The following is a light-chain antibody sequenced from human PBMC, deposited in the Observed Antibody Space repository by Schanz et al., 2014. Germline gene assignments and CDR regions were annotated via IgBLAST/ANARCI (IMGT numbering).Light chain of an antibody. CDR1: ETVNGRF. J-gene: IGKJ3*01. CDR2: NAS. V-gene: IGKV3-20*01. CDR3: QHYGGSFT. Sequence: EIVLTQSPGTLSLSPGETATLSCRASETVNGRFLAWYQQKPGQAPRLLIYNASRRATGIPDRFSGSGSGTDFILTSSRLEPEDFAIYYCQHYGGSFTFGPGTRVDIK.